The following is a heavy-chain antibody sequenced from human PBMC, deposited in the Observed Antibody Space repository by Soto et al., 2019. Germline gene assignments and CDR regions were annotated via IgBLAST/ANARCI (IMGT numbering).Heavy chain of an antibody. D-gene: IGHD2-2*02. Sequence: EVQLVETGGGVIQPGGSLRLSCAASGFTVSNNYMSWVRQAPGKGLEWVSLIYSGGSTFYADSVKGRFTISRDNSNNTRVLQMNSLRAEDTAVYFCATYTSLDYWGQGTLVTVSS. CDR2: IYSGGST. J-gene: IGHJ4*02. CDR1: GFTVSNNY. CDR3: ATYTSLDY. V-gene: IGHV3-53*02.